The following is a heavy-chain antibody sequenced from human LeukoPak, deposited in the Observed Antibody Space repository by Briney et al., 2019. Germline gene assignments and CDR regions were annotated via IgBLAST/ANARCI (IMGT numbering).Heavy chain of an antibody. CDR2: IYPGDSET. CDR1: GYSFTSYW. V-gene: IGHV5-51*01. D-gene: IGHD4-17*01. Sequence: PGESLKISCKGSGYSFTSYWIGWVRQLPGKGLEWMGNIYPGDSETRNSPSFQGQATISVDKSISTAYLQWSGLKASDTAIYYCARDHDDYVGAFDIWGQGTMITVSS. J-gene: IGHJ3*02. CDR3: ARDHDDYVGAFDI.